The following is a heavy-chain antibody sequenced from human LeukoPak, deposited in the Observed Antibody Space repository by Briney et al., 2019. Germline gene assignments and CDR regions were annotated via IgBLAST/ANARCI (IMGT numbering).Heavy chain of an antibody. CDR1: GFTFSSYS. CDR3: ARDLGAAAGTGVDY. CDR2: ISSSSSYI. V-gene: IGHV3-21*01. J-gene: IGHJ4*02. Sequence: GGSLRLSCAASGFTFSSYSMKWVRQAPGKGLEWVSSISSSSSYIYYADSVKGRFTISRDNAKNSLYLQMNSLRAEDTAVYYCARDLGAAAGTGVDYWGQGTLVTVSS. D-gene: IGHD6-13*01.